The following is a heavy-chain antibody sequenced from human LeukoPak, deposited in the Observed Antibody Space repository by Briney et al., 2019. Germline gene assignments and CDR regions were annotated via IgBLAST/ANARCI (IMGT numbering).Heavy chain of an antibody. CDR3: AREIFGSGSYPGF. Sequence: GRSLRLSCAASGFAFNTYAMHWVRQAPGQGLEWVALIWHDGSHKFYSNSVRGQFTISRDNSKNTVSLQMNNLRLEDTAVYYCAREIFGSGSYPGFWGQGTLVTVSS. CDR2: IWHDGSHK. CDR1: GFAFNTYA. D-gene: IGHD3-10*01. J-gene: IGHJ4*02. V-gene: IGHV3-33*01.